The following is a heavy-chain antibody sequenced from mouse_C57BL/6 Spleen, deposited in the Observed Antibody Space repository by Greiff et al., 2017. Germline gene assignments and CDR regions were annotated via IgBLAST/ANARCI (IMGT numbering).Heavy chain of an antibody. J-gene: IGHJ2*01. CDR3: ARSGGLRHFDY. V-gene: IGHV1-50*01. CDR1: GYTFTSYW. D-gene: IGHD2-4*01. CDR2: IDPSDSYT. Sequence: QVHVKQPGAELVKPGASVKLSCKASGYTFTSYWMQWVKQRPGQGLEWIGEIDPSDSYTNYNQKFKGKATLTVDTSSSTAYMQLSSLTSEDSAVYYCARSGGLRHFDYWGQGTTLTVSS.